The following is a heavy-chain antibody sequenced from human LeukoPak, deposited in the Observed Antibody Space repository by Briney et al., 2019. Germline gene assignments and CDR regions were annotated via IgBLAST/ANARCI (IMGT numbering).Heavy chain of an antibody. CDR3: ARGVLRFLEWQPNDY. D-gene: IGHD3-3*01. J-gene: IGHJ4*02. CDR1: GYTLTELS. V-gene: IGHV1-24*01. Sequence: ASVKVSCEVSGYTLTELSMHWVRQAPGKGLEWMGGFEPEDGETIYAQKFQGRVTMTRDTSISTAYMELSRLRSDDTAVYYCARGVLRFLEWQPNDYWGQGTLVTVSS. CDR2: FEPEDGET.